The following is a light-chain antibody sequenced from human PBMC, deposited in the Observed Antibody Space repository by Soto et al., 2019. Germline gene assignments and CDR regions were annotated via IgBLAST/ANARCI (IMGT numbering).Light chain of an antibody. CDR1: QTINKY. Sequence: DIQITHSPSSLSASVVDRVTITFLASQTINKYLNWYQQKPGKAPKLLIYTSSTLASGAPSRFAGSGSGTGFTLTITRLQPDDFATYYCQNYNSYSRKFGQGTKVDIK. CDR3: QNYNSYSRK. V-gene: IGKV1-39*01. CDR2: TSS. J-gene: IGKJ1*01.